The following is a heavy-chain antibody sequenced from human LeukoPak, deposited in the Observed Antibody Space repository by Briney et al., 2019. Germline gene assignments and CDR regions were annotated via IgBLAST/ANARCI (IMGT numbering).Heavy chain of an antibody. CDR1: GFTLSSYE. CDR3: AKGGSSGGDLAFDI. V-gene: IGHV3-23*01. Sequence: GGSLRLSCTVSGFTLSSYEMTWFRQAPGKGLEWVSSIGYSGGDTHYADSVKGRFTISRDNSKNTLYLQMNSLRAEDTAVYYCAKGGSSGGDLAFDIWGQGTMVTVSS. D-gene: IGHD2-15*01. J-gene: IGHJ3*02. CDR2: IGYSGGDT.